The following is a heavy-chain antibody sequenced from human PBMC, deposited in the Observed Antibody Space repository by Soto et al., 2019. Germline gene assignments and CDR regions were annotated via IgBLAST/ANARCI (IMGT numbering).Heavy chain of an antibody. J-gene: IGHJ6*02. CDR2: ISYDGSNK. Sequence: GGSLRLSCAASGFTFRSYGMHCVRQAPGKRLEWVAVISYDGSNKYYADSVKGRFTISRDNSKNTLYLQMNSLRAEDTAVYYCAKDRSSSWYVNGYYYYYGMDVWGQGTTVTVSS. CDR3: AKDRSSSWYVNGYYYYYGMDV. CDR1: GFTFRSYG. V-gene: IGHV3-30*18. D-gene: IGHD6-13*01.